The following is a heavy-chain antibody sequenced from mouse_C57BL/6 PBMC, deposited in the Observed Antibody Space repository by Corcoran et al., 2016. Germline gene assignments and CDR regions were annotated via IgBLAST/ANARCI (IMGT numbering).Heavy chain of an antibody. CDR1: GYTFTSYG. D-gene: IGHD4-1*01. V-gene: IGHV1-81*01. CDR3: ARGNWDDY. J-gene: IGHJ2*01. Sequence: QVQLQQSGAELARPGASVKLSCKASGYTFTSYGISWVKQRTGQGLEWIGEIYPRRGNTYYNEKFKGKATLTADKSSSTAYMELRSLTSEDSAVYFCARGNWDDYWGQGTTLTVSS. CDR2: IYPRRGNT.